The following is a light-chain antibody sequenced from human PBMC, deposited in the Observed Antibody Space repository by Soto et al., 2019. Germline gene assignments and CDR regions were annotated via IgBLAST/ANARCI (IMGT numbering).Light chain of an antibody. J-gene: IGKJ3*01. CDR3: QHSYSPPFA. CDR2: VAS. V-gene: IGKV1-39*01. Sequence: DIQMSKSLASLSAPVGDRVTITCRASQSISSYLNWYQQKPGKAPKLLIYVASSLQSGVPSRFSGSGSGTEFTLTIRSLQPEDFATYYCQHSYSPPFAFAPGTKVDIK. CDR1: QSISSY.